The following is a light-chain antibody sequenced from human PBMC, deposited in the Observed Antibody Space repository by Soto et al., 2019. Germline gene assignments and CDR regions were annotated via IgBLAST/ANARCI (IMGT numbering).Light chain of an antibody. CDR2: GAS. CDR3: QQFGLSPT. V-gene: IGKV3-20*01. CDR1: ERLSSVY. Sequence: EIVLTQSPGTLSLSPGERATLSCRASERLSSVYLAWYQQRPGQPPRLLIYGASSRATGIPDRFSGSGSGTDFTLTISRLEPEDFAVYYCQQFGLSPTFGGGTKV. J-gene: IGKJ4*01.